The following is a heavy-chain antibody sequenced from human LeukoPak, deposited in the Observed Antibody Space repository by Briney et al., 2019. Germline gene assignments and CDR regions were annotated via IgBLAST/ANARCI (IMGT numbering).Heavy chain of an antibody. CDR3: ARALHPMRYYYYYMDV. CDR1: GFTFSSYS. CDR2: ISSSSSYI. Sequence: PGGSLRLSCAASGFTFSSYSMNWVRQAPGKGLEWVSSISSSSSYIYYADSVKGRFTISRDNAKNSLHLQMNSLRAEDTAVYYCARALHPMRYYYYYMDVWGKGTTVTVSS. J-gene: IGHJ6*03. V-gene: IGHV3-21*01.